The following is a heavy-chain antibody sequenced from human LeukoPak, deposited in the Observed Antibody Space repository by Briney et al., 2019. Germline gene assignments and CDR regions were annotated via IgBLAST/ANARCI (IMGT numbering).Heavy chain of an antibody. CDR3: ARLGRPLRRLGAGPNILTGYDY. CDR1: GYTFTSYY. Sequence: GASVKVSCKASGYTFTSYYMHWVRQAPEQGLEWMGIINPSGGSTSYAQKFQGRVTMTRDTSTSTVYMELSSLRSEDTAVYYCARLGRPLRRLGAGPNILTGYDYWGQGTLVTVSS. V-gene: IGHV1-46*01. J-gene: IGHJ4*02. D-gene: IGHD3-9*01. CDR2: INPSGGST.